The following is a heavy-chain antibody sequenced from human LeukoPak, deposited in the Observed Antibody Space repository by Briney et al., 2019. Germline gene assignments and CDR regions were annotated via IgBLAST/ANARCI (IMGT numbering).Heavy chain of an antibody. Sequence: PSETLSLTCGDSGYSISSNNWWVWIRQPPGKALEWIGYIYYSGNIYYNPSLKSRVTMSVDTSENQFSLKLTSVTAVDTAVYYCARTIDSSGWGAFDIWGQGTMVTVSS. CDR3: ARTIDSSGWGAFDI. D-gene: IGHD3-22*01. V-gene: IGHV4-28*05. J-gene: IGHJ3*02. CDR1: GYSISSNNW. CDR2: IYYSGNI.